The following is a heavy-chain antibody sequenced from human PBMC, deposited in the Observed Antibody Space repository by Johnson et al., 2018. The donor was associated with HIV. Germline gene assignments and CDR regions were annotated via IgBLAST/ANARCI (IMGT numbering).Heavy chain of an antibody. CDR1: GFTFSSYA. D-gene: IGHD3-22*01. V-gene: IGHV3-23*04. CDR3: AKDPYYYDSSGYSPAFDI. J-gene: IGHJ3*02. CDR2: ISGSGGST. Sequence: VQLVESGGGLVQPGGSLRLSCTASGFTFSSYAMSWVRQAPGKGLEWVSAISGSGGSTYYADSVKGRFTISRDNSKNTLYLQMNILRAEDRAVYYCAKDPYYYDSSGYSPAFDIWGQGTMVTVSS.